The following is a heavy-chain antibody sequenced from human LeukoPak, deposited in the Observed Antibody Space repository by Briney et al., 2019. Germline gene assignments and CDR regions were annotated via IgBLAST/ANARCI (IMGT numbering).Heavy chain of an antibody. V-gene: IGHV3-21*01. CDR2: ISSSSSYI. D-gene: IGHD1-26*01. J-gene: IGHJ4*02. Sequence: PGGSLRLSCAASGFTFSSYAMSWVRQAPGKGLEWVSFISSSSSYIYYADSLKGRFTISRDNAKNSLFLQMNSLRAEDTAVYYCATGGVGATSPLFIDYWGQGTLVTVSS. CDR1: GFTFSSYA. CDR3: ATGGVGATSPLFIDY.